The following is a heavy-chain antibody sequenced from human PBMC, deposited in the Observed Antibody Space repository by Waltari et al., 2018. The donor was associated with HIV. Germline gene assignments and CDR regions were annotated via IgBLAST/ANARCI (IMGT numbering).Heavy chain of an antibody. CDR2: INHSGST. CDR3: ARVRSNYYYYMDV. V-gene: IGHV4-34*01. J-gene: IGHJ6*03. CDR1: GASFRGYS. Sequence: QVQLQQWGAGLLKPSETLSLTCDVSGASFRGYSWRWIRQLTGKGLEWIGGINHSGSTNYTPSLDNRVTISADTSKKRFAQKLNSVTAADTAVYYCARVRSNYYYYMDVWGKGTTVTVSS.